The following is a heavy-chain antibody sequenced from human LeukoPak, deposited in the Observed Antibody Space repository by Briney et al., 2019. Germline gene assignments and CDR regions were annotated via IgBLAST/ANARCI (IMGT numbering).Heavy chain of an antibody. D-gene: IGHD3-9*01. Sequence: SETLSLTCTVSGGSISSYYWSWIRQPPRKGLEWIGYIYYSGSTNYNPSLKSRVTISVDTSKNQFSLKLSSVTAADTAVYYCARAETTYYDTLTGYYTPDYYYGMDVWGQGTTVTVSS. J-gene: IGHJ6*02. CDR2: IYYSGST. V-gene: IGHV4-59*01. CDR1: GGSISSYY. CDR3: ARAETTYYDTLTGYYTPDYYYGMDV.